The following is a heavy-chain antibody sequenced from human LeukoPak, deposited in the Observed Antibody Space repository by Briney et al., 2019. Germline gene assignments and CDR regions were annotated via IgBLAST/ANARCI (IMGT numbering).Heavy chain of an antibody. J-gene: IGHJ4*02. Sequence: GESLKISCKGSGYTFTTYWIGWVRRMPGKGLEWMGIIYPGDSDPRYSPSFQGQVTISADTSISTAYLRWSSLKASDSAMYYCVRHGLGSSWFGFDYWGQGTLVTVSS. CDR3: VRHGLGSSWFGFDY. CDR1: GYTFTTYW. D-gene: IGHD6-13*01. CDR2: IYPGDSDP. V-gene: IGHV5-51*01.